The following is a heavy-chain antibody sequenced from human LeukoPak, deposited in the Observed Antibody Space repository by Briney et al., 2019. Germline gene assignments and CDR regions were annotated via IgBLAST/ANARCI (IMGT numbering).Heavy chain of an antibody. D-gene: IGHD7-27*01. CDR2: IIPIFGTA. Sequence: ASVKVSCKASGGTFGSYAISWVRQAPGQGLEWMGRIIPIFGTANYAQKFQGRVTITADKSTSTAYMELSSLRSEDTAVYYCARDRVHWGSPSDKTPIDYWGQGTLVTVSS. V-gene: IGHV1-69*06. CDR1: GGTFGSYA. CDR3: ARDRVHWGSPSDKTPIDY. J-gene: IGHJ4*02.